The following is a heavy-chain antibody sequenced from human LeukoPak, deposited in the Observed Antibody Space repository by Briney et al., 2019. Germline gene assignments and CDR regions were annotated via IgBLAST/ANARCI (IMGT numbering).Heavy chain of an antibody. CDR3: AAPPRAGTTLFLY. CDR2: VRYDESNE. Sequence: GGSLRLSCQTSGFVFSNYGMHWVRQAPGKGLEWVAFVRYDESNEYYADSVKGRFTISRDNSRNTLYLQINSLRAEDTAVYYCAAPPRAGTTLFLYWGQGTLVTVSS. D-gene: IGHD1-1*01. V-gene: IGHV3-30*02. CDR1: GFVFSNYG. J-gene: IGHJ4*02.